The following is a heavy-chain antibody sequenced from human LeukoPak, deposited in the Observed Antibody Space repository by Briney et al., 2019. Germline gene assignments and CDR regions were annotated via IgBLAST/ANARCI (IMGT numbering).Heavy chain of an antibody. J-gene: IGHJ1*01. CDR2: ISSSSSTI. CDR1: GFTFSSYS. CDR3: AKVGVAATGGFHH. V-gene: IGHV3-48*01. D-gene: IGHD6-13*01. Sequence: GGSLRLSCAASGFTFSSYSMNWVRQAPGKGLEWVSYISSSSSTIYYADSVKGRFTISRDNAKNSLYLQMNSLRAEDTAVYYCAKVGVAATGGFHHWGQGTLVTVSS.